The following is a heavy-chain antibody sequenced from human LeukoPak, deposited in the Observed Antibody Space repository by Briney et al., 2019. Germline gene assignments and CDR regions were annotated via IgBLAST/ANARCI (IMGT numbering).Heavy chain of an antibody. J-gene: IGHJ4*02. CDR1: GEFFSGFY. Sequence: SETLSLTCDVHGEFFSGFYWSWIRQSPGKGLEWIGDINHSGTTKYNPSLKSRVTLLIDTSKNHFSLKVNSVTAADTAVYYCARLPLGAFGEVLNFDLWSQGTVVTVSS. CDR3: ARLPLGAFGEVLNFDL. D-gene: IGHD3-10*01. V-gene: IGHV4-34*01. CDR2: INHSGTT.